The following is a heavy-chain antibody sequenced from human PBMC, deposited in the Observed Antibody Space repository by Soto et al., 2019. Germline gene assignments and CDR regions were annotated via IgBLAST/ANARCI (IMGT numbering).Heavy chain of an antibody. J-gene: IGHJ6*02. CDR3: AKGGAIVAGGTRVYIYNAMDV. V-gene: IGHV1-2*02. CDR1: RYTFTSYH. CDR2: INPNSGDT. Sequence: ASVQVSCQASRYTFTSYHVHGVRQAPGQGLEWMGWINPNSGDTYFAQRFQGRVTMNRDTSIGTAYMELRGLTADDTGEYYCAKGGAIVAGGTRVYIYNAMDVWGQGTTVTVSS. D-gene: IGHD5-12*01.